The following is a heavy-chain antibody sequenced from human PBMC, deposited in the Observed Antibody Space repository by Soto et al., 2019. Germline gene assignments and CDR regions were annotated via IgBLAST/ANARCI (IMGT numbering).Heavy chain of an antibody. J-gene: IGHJ4*02. CDR1: RGSISYYS. CDR2: MYYSGGT. Sequence: SQSLSLTCTVSRGSISYYSSSWIRHPPGKGLEWIGYMYYSGGTYYNPSLNSRATISVDTSKNQFSLRLTSVNAADTAVYYCSRVVVLGPTGVHDYWGQGTLVTVSS. V-gene: IGHV4-59*01. D-gene: IGHD1-26*01. CDR3: SRVVVLGPTGVHDY.